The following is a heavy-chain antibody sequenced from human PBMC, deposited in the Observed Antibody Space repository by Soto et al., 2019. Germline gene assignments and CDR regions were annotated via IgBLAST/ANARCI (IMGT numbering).Heavy chain of an antibody. CDR1: GFTFSSYG. Sequence: PGGSLRLSCAASGFTFSSYGMHWVRQAPGKGLEWVAVIWYDGSNKYYADSVKGRFTISRDNSKNTLYLQMNSLRAEDTAVYYCASQFGYCISTSCHEEDRTDVWGQGTTVTVSS. CDR2: IWYDGSNK. V-gene: IGHV3-33*01. J-gene: IGHJ6*02. D-gene: IGHD2-2*01. CDR3: ASQFGYCISTSCHEEDRTDV.